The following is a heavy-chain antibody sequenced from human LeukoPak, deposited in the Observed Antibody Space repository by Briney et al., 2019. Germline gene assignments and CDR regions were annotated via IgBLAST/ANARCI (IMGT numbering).Heavy chain of an antibody. Sequence: ASVKVSCKASGYTFTSYDINWVRQATGQGLEWMGWMNPNSGNTGYAQKFQGRVTMTRNTSISTAYMELSSLRSEDTAVYYCARGAHSSSAAYYYYYMDVWGKGTTVTVSS. D-gene: IGHD6-6*01. CDR2: MNPNSGNT. CDR3: ARGAHSSSAAYYYYYMDV. J-gene: IGHJ6*03. CDR1: GYTFTSYD. V-gene: IGHV1-8*01.